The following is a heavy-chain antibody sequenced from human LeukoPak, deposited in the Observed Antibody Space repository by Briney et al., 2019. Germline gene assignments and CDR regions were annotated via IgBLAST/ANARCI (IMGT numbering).Heavy chain of an antibody. V-gene: IGHV3-30*18. CDR2: ISYDGSNK. CDR3: AKDSRHIVVVTAIPPYYFDY. J-gene: IGHJ4*02. Sequence: PGRSLRLSCAASGFTFSSYGMHWVRQAPGKGLEWVAVISYDGSNKYYVDSVKGRFTISRDNSKNTLYLQMNSLRAEDTAVYYCAKDSRHIVVVTAIPPYYFDYWGQGTLVTVSS. D-gene: IGHD2-21*02. CDR1: GFTFSSYG.